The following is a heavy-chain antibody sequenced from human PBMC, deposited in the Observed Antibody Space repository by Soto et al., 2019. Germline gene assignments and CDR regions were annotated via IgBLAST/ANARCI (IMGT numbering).Heavy chain of an antibody. D-gene: IGHD3-9*01. CDR1: DDFTSSYY. Sequence: SETLSLTCTVSDDFTSSYYWNWIRQPAGKGLEWIGRVSTSGAINYNPSLESRVTMSVDTSKKQFSLKLTSVTAADTAVYFCARADYEILTGSYAMDVWGQGTTVTVSS. CDR3: ARADYEILTGSYAMDV. V-gene: IGHV4-4*07. J-gene: IGHJ6*02. CDR2: VSTSGAI.